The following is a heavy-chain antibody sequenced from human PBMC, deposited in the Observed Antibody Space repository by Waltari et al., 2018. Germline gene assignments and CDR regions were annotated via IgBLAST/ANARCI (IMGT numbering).Heavy chain of an antibody. CDR1: GYSISSGYY. CDR3: ARRGSYYDFDY. D-gene: IGHD1-26*01. V-gene: IGHV4-38-2*02. Sequence: QVQLQESGPGLVKPSETLSLTCTVSGYSISSGYYWDWIRQPPGKGLEWIGSIYHSGSTYYNPSLKSRVTISVDTSKNQFSLKLSSVTAADTAVYYCARRGSYYDFDYWGQGTLVTVSS. J-gene: IGHJ4*02. CDR2: IYHSGST.